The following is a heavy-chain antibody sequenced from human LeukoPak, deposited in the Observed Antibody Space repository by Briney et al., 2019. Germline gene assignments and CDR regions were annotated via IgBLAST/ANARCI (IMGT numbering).Heavy chain of an antibody. CDR3: ARDPGRHYFDY. Sequence: GGSLRLSCAASGFTFSSYAMTWVRQAPGKGLERVSGISGSGISTYYADSVKGRFTVSRDNSKNTLYLQMNGLRAEDTAVYFCARDPGRHYFDYWGQGTLVTVSA. CDR2: ISGSGIST. J-gene: IGHJ4*02. V-gene: IGHV3-23*01. CDR1: GFTFSSYA.